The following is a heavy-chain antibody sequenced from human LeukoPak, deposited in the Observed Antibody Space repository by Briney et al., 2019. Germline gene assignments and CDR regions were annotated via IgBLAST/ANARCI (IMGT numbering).Heavy chain of an antibody. J-gene: IGHJ5*02. V-gene: IGHV4-59*12. CDR2: IYHSGST. D-gene: IGHD3-10*01. CDR1: GGSISNYY. CDR3: AREAGGSNWFDP. Sequence: SETLSLTCTVSGGSISNYYWSWIRQPPGKGLEWIGYIYHSGSTYYNPSLKSRVTISVDRSKNQFTLKLSSVTAADTAVYYCAREAGGSNWFDPWGQGTLVTVSS.